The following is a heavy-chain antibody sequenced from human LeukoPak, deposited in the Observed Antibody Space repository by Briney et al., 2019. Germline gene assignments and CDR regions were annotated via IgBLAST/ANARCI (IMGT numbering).Heavy chain of an antibody. CDR1: GFTFSSYS. CDR3: ARDLRVTVTTKYYYYYYHMDV. V-gene: IGHV3-48*01. D-gene: IGHD4-17*01. CDR2: ISSSSSTI. J-gene: IGHJ6*03. Sequence: GGSLRLSCAASGFTFSSYSMNWVRQAPGKGLEWVSYISSSSSTIYYADSVKGRFTISRDNAKNSLYLQMNSLRAEDTAVYYCARDLRVTVTTKYYYYYYHMDVWGKGTTVTVSS.